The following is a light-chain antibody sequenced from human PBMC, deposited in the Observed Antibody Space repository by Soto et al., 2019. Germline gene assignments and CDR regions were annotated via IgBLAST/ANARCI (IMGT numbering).Light chain of an antibody. J-gene: IGKJ4*01. V-gene: IGKV1-39*01. Sequence: DIQMTQSPSSLSASVGDRVTISCRASQTISTYLHWYQHKPGRAPRLLISDVSTLQSGVPGRFRGSGSETEFTLTITYLQHEHFANYYCQQGYSIHALTFGGGTKV. CDR2: DVS. CDR3: QQGYSIHALT. CDR1: QTISTY.